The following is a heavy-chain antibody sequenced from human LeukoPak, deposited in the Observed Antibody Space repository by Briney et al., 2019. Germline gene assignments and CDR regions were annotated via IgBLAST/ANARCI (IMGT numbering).Heavy chain of an antibody. Sequence: SETLSLTCTVSGGSISSYYWSWIRQPPGKGLEWIGYIYYSGSTNYNPSLKSRVTISVDTSKNQFSLKLSSVTAADTAVYYCARDRGGIGRWFDPWGQGTLVTVSS. J-gene: IGHJ5*02. CDR1: GGSISSYY. CDR2: IYYSGST. D-gene: IGHD3-10*01. V-gene: IGHV4-59*01. CDR3: ARDRGGIGRWFDP.